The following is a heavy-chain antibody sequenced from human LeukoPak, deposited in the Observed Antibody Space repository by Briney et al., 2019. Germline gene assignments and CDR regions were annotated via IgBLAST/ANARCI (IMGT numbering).Heavy chain of an antibody. CDR3: ARDACSGGSCYQGVFDY. D-gene: IGHD2-15*01. CDR1: GFTVSSNY. J-gene: IGHJ4*02. Sequence: GGSLRLSCAASGFTVSSNYMNWVRQAPGKGLGWVSLIYSGGSTYYADSVKGRFTISRDISKNTLYLQMNSLRAEDTAVYYCARDACSGGSCYQGVFDYWGQGTLVTVSS. CDR2: IYSGGST. V-gene: IGHV3-53*01.